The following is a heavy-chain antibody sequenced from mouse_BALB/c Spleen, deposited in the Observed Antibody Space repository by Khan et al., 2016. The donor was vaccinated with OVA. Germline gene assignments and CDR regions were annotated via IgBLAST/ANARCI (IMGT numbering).Heavy chain of an antibody. CDR1: GFTFSTYG. CDR3: SIRACYYDSEGFAY. CDR2: ISSGGTYT. V-gene: IGHV5-6*01. J-gene: IGHJ3*01. D-gene: IGHD1-1*01. Sequence: EVQGVESGGDLVKPGGSLKLSCAPFGFTFSTYGMSWVRQTPDKRLEWVATISSGGTYTYYPDSVKGRFTISRDNGTNTLYLQMTSLKSEDPAMFYCSIRACYYDSEGFAYWGQGTLVTVSA.